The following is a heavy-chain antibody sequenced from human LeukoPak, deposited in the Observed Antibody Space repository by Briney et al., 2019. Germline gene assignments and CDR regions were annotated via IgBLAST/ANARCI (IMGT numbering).Heavy chain of an antibody. CDR2: ISGSGGST. Sequence: GGSLRLSCAASGFTFSSYAMSWVRQAPGKGLEWVSAISGSGGSTYYADSVKGRFTISRDNSKNTLYLQMNSLRAEDTAVSYCAKDTDDFWSGYYANWFDPWGQGTLVTVSS. J-gene: IGHJ5*02. CDR1: GFTFSSYA. V-gene: IGHV3-23*01. D-gene: IGHD3-3*01. CDR3: AKDTDDFWSGYYANWFDP.